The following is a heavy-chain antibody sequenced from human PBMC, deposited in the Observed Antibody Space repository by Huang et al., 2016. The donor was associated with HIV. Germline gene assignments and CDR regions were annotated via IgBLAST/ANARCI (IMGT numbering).Heavy chain of an antibody. Sequence: EVQLVESGGGLVQPGGSLRLSCAASGFTFSSYWRHWVRQAPGKGLVWISRINRDGRSAGYADSVKGRFTISRDNAKNTLYLQMNSLRAEDTAVYYCVRDPRIQSWLNYFDYWGQGTLVSVSS. V-gene: IGHV3-74*01. CDR1: GFTFSSYW. CDR3: VRDPRIQSWLNYFDY. J-gene: IGHJ4*02. CDR2: INRDGRSA. D-gene: IGHD3-22*01.